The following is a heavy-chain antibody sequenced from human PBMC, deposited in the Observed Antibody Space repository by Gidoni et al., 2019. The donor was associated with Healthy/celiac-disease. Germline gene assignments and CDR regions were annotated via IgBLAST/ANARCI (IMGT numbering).Heavy chain of an antibody. D-gene: IGHD1-7*01. J-gene: IGHJ3*02. CDR1: GGSISSGGYT. CDR2: IYHSGST. Sequence: QLQLQESGSGLVKPSQTLSLTCAVSGGSISSGGYTWSWIRQPPGKGLEWIGYIYHSGSTYYNPSLKSRVTISVDRSTHQFSLKLSSVTAADTAVYYCATYGNYKHAFDIWGQGTMVTVSS. V-gene: IGHV4-30-2*01. CDR3: ATYGNYKHAFDI.